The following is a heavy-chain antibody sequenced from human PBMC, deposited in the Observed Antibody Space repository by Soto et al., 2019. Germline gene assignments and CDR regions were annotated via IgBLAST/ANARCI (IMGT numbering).Heavy chain of an antibody. D-gene: IGHD7-27*01. CDR2: ISSSSSVI. V-gene: IGHV3-48*01. J-gene: IGHJ6*03. Sequence: EVQLVESGEGLVQPGGSLRLSCATSGFILSDCAMNWVRQAPGKGLEWVSYISSSSSVIDYADSVKGRFTVSRDNARNSLYLQMNSLRAEDTAVYYCARHLSWGSNWYYYMDVWGKGTTVTVSS. CDR1: GFILSDCA. CDR3: ARHLSWGSNWYYYMDV.